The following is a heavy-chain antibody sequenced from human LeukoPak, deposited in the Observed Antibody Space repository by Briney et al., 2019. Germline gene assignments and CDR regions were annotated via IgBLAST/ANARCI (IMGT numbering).Heavy chain of an antibody. CDR1: VYSFTSYW. CDR3: ASGREGSSTSWRGMDV. V-gene: IGHV5-10-1*01. Sequence: AGESLKISCKGSVYSFTSYWISWVRQMPGKGLEWMGRIDPSDSYTNYSPSFQGHVTISADKSISTAYLQWSSLKASDTAMYYCASGREGSSTSWRGMDVWGQGTTVTVSS. D-gene: IGHD2-2*01. J-gene: IGHJ6*02. CDR2: IDPSDSYT.